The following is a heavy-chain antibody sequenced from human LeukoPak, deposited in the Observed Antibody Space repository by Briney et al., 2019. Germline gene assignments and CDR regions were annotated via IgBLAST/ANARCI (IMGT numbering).Heavy chain of an antibody. V-gene: IGHV1-69*10. CDR2: IIPIFGIA. CDR1: GYTFTSYG. D-gene: IGHD2-2*01. J-gene: IGHJ6*02. Sequence: ASVKVSCKASGYTFTSYGISWVRQAPGQGLEWMGWIIPIFGIANYAQKFQGRVTITADKSTSTAYMELSSLRSEDTAVYYCARAIVVVPAAIPYYGMDVWGQGTTVTVSS. CDR3: ARAIVVVPAAIPYYGMDV.